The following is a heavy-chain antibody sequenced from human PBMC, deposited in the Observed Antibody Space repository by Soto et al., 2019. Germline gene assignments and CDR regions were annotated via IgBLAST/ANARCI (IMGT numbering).Heavy chain of an antibody. V-gene: IGHV6-1*01. D-gene: IGHD2-15*01. CDR3: ARVHCSAGTCLDGLDF. J-gene: IGHJ6*02. Sequence: PSQTLSLTCVISGDSVSSNGACWNWIRQSPSRGLQWLGRIYYRSKWFHDYAASVESRMAINPDTSSNQFSLQLNYVTHEDTAVYYCARVHCSAGTCLDGLDFWGQGTTVTVSS. CDR2: IYYRSKWFH. CDR1: GDSVSSNGAC.